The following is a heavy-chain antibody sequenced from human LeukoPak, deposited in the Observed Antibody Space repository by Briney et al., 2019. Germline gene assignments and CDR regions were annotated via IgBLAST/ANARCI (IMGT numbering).Heavy chain of an antibody. Sequence: PGGSLRLSCAASGFTFSSYAMSWVPQAPGKGLEWVSAISGSGGSTYYADSVKGRFTISRDNSKNTLYLQMNSLRAEDTAVYYCAKGRPRGPTTVISDAFDIWGQGTMVTVSS. V-gene: IGHV3-23*01. J-gene: IGHJ3*02. CDR2: ISGSGGST. D-gene: IGHD4-17*01. CDR3: AKGRPRGPTTVISDAFDI. CDR1: GFTFSSYA.